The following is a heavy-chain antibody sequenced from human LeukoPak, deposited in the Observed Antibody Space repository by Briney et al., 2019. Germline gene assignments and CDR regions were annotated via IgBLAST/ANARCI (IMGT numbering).Heavy chain of an antibody. Sequence: SETLSLTCSVSGGSISSSSYYWGWIRQPPGKGLEWIGTFYYSGTTYYSPSLKSRVILSVDASKNEFSLKLSSVTAADTAVYYCAGATAAKGSYFDFWGQGTLVTVSS. CDR2: FYYSGTT. J-gene: IGHJ4*02. V-gene: IGHV4-39*01. CDR3: AGATAAKGSYFDF. CDR1: GGSISSSSYY. D-gene: IGHD2-2*01.